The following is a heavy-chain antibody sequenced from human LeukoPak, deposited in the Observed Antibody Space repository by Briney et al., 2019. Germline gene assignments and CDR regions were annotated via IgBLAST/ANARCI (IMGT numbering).Heavy chain of an antibody. CDR3: ARDHDYVWGSYRWGYYYYGMDV. J-gene: IGHJ6*02. CDR1: GGSISSYY. CDR2: ISSSSSYI. V-gene: IGHV3-21*01. D-gene: IGHD3-16*02. Sequence: ETLSLTCTVSGGSISSYYLNWVRQAPGKGLEWVSSISSSSSYIYYADSVKGRFTISRDNAKNSLYLQMNSLRAEDTAVYYCARDHDYVWGSYRWGYYYYGMDVWGQGTTVTVSS.